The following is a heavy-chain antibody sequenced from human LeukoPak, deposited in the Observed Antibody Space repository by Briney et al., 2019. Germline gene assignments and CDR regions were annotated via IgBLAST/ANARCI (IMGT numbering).Heavy chain of an antibody. V-gene: IGHV1-24*01. D-gene: IGHD5-24*01. CDR1: GYTLSELS. J-gene: IGHJ4*02. Sequence: ASVTVSFKVSGYTLSELSMHWVRQAPGKGLEWMGGFDLEDGETIYVQKFQGRVTMTEDTSTDTAYMELSSLRSDDTAVYFCAAGEVGQLFDHWGQGTLVTVSS. CDR2: FDLEDGET. CDR3: AAGEVGQLFDH.